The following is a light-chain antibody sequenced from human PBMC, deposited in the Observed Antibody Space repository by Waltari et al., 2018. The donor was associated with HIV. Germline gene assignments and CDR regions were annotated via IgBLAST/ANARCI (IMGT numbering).Light chain of an antibody. Sequence: AIRMTQSPSSLSASTGDRVTITCRASQGISSYLVWYLQKPGKAPELLIYGASTLHGGVPSRFSGSGSGTEFTLTISGLQSEDSATYYCQQYYDYPRTFGQGTKVEIK. J-gene: IGKJ1*01. CDR2: GAS. CDR1: QGISSY. CDR3: QQYYDYPRT. V-gene: IGKV1-8*01.